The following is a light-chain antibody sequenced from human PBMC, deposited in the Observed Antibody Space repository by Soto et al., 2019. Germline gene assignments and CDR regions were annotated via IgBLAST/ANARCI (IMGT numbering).Light chain of an antibody. Sequence: EIVMTQSPATLSVSPGERATLSCWASQSVSTNLAWYQHKPGQAPRLLIYDASTSATGIPARYRGSGSGTEFTLTISSLECEDCAVYYCQEYNYWPPWTFGQGTQVAIK. CDR2: DAS. CDR1: QSVSTN. V-gene: IGKV3-15*01. CDR3: QEYNYWPPWT. J-gene: IGKJ1*01.